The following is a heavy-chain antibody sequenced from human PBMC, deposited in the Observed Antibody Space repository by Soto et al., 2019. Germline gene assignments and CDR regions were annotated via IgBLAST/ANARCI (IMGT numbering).Heavy chain of an antibody. D-gene: IGHD3-22*01. CDR2: IIPIFGTA. J-gene: IGHJ4*02. CDR3: ARDRLDYYDSSAYYGY. CDR1: GGTFSSYA. V-gene: IGHV1-69*13. Sequence: SVKVSCKASGGTFSSYAISWVRQAPGQGLEWMGGIIPIFGTANYAQKFQGRVTITADESTSTAYMELSSLRSEDTAVYYCARDRLDYYDSSAYYGYWGQGTLVTVSS.